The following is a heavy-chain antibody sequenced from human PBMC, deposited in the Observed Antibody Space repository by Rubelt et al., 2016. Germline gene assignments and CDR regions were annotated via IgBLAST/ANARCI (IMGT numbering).Heavy chain of an antibody. D-gene: IGHD6-13*01. Sequence: APGKGLEYVSAISSNGGSTYYADSVKGRFTISRDNAKNSLYLQMNSLRAEDTAVYYCARDQGNIAAAAPYAFDIWGQGTMVTVSS. CDR3: ARDQGNIAAAAPYAFDI. CDR2: ISSNGGST. V-gene: IGHV3-64*04. J-gene: IGHJ3*02.